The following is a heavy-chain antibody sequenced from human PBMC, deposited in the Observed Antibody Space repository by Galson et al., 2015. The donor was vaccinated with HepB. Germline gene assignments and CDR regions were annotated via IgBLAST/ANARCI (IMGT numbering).Heavy chain of an antibody. D-gene: IGHD3-10*01. V-gene: IGHV7-4-1*02. CDR3: ARVGVRGVMFNGMDV. Sequence: SVKVSCKASGYTFTSYAMNWVRQAPGQGLEWMGWINTNTGNPTYAQGFTGRFVFSLDTSVSTAYLQISSLKAEDTAVYYCARVGVRGVMFNGMDVWGQGTTVTVSS. CDR2: INTNTGNP. J-gene: IGHJ6*02. CDR1: GYTFTSYA.